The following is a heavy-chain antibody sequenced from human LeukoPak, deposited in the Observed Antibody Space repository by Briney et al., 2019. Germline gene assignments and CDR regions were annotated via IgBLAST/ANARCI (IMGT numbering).Heavy chain of an antibody. V-gene: IGHV3-20*04. CDR3: ARAPITSPFYFDY. CDR1: GFAFDEHG. D-gene: IGHD2-2*01. J-gene: IGHJ4*02. Sequence: GWSLRLSCTASGFAFDEHGMSWVRQVAGRGLEWVSGINWSGGSTGYADPLRGRFTISRDNAKNSLYLQMDSLRAEDTALYYCARAPITSPFYFDYWGQGTLVTVSS. CDR2: INWSGGST.